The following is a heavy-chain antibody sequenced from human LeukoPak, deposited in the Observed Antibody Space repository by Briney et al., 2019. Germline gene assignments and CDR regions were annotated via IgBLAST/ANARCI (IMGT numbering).Heavy chain of an antibody. CDR3: ASTHTIAAAGTAPLYYFDY. CDR2: ISYDGSNK. CDR1: GFTFSSYG. D-gene: IGHD6-13*01. Sequence: GGSLRLSCAASGFTFSSYGMHWVRQAPGKGLEWVAVISYDGSNKYYADSVKGRFTISRDNSKNTLYLQMNSLRAEDTAVYYCASTHTIAAAGTAPLYYFDYWGQGTLVTVSS. J-gene: IGHJ4*02. V-gene: IGHV3-30*03.